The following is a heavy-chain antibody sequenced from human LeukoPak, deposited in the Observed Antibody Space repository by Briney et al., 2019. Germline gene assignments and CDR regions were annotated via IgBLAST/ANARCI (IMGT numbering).Heavy chain of an antibody. J-gene: IGHJ4*02. CDR3: ARGHKYYYDSSGYLDY. V-gene: IGHV3-23*01. Sequence: GGSLRLSCAASGFTFRTYAMSWVRQPPGKGLEWVSAISGSGGSTYYAESVKGRFTISRDNSKNTLYLQMNSLRAEDTAVYYCARGHKYYYDSSGYLDYWGQGTLVTVSS. D-gene: IGHD3-22*01. CDR1: GFTFRTYA. CDR2: ISGSGGST.